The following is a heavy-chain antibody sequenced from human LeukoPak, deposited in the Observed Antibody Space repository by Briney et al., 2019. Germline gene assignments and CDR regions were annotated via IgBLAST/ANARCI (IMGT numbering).Heavy chain of an antibody. CDR1: VYTFTSYG. CDR2: ISAYNGNT. CDR3: ARDRKTTRYLDY. D-gene: IGHD1-1*01. V-gene: IGHV1-18*01. J-gene: IGHJ4*02. Sequence: GASVKVPCKASVYTFTSYGISWVRQAPGQGLEWMGWISAYNGNTNYAQKLQGRVTMTTDTSTSTAYMELRSLRSDDTAVYYCARDRKTTRYLDYWGQGTLVTVSS.